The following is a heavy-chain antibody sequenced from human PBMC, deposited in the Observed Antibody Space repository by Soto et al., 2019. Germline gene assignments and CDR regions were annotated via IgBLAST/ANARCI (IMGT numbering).Heavy chain of an antibody. J-gene: IGHJ4*02. Sequence: GGSLRLSCAASGFTFSNYFMHWVRQAPGKGLEWVSVIYSGGSTYYADSVKGRFTISRDNAKNSLYLQMNSLRAEDTAVYYCARVRDPYWCQGTLVTVSS. CDR2: IYSGGST. CDR3: ARVRDPY. CDR1: GFTFSNYF. V-gene: IGHV3-53*01. D-gene: IGHD3-3*01.